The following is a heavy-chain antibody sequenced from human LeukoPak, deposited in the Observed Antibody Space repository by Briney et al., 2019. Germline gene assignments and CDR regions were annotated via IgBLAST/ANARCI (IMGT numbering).Heavy chain of an antibody. CDR2: IYHSGST. CDR3: ARDEEQQPVSRGWTNWFDP. Sequence: SETLSLTCTVSGYSISSGYYWGWIRQPPGKGLEWIGSIYHSGSTYYNPSLKSRVTISVDTSKNQFSLKLSSVTAADTAVYYCARDEEQQPVSRGWTNWFDPWGQGTLVTVSS. J-gene: IGHJ5*02. D-gene: IGHD6-13*01. CDR1: GYSISSGYY. V-gene: IGHV4-38-2*02.